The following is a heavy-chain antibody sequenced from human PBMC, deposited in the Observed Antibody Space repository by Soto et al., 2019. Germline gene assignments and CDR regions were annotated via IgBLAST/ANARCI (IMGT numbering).Heavy chain of an antibody. CDR2: FYPGDSDT. J-gene: IGHJ4*02. CDR3: ARVTSDHRDSTYGYDYLDY. Sequence: GESLKISCKGSGYNFPTYWIAWVRQMPGKGLERMGIFYPGDSDTRYSPSFQGQVTISGDKSNSTAYLQWSSLKASDTAIYYCARVTSDHRDSTYGYDYLDYWGPGTLVTVSS. D-gene: IGHD5-18*01. CDR1: GYNFPTYW. V-gene: IGHV5-51*01.